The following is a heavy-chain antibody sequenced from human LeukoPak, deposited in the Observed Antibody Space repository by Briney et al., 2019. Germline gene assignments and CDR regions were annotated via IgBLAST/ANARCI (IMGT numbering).Heavy chain of an antibody. CDR3: ARGRQDVNMILVVMAGVSYYLDV. D-gene: IGHD3-22*01. J-gene: IGHJ6*03. CDR1: GGSFSDYY. Sequence: SETLSLTCAVYGGSFSDYYRTWIRRTPGKGLEWIGEMSPSGSSNYNPSLKSRVTISVDTSKNQFSLKLRSVTAADTAVYYCARGRQDVNMILVVMAGVSYYLDVWSKGTTVTVS. CDR2: MSPSGSS. V-gene: IGHV4-34*01.